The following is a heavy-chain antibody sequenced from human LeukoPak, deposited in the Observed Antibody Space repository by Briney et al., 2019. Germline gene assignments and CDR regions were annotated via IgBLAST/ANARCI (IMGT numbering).Heavy chain of an antibody. Sequence: ASVKVSCKASGYTFTSYDINWVRQATGQGLEWMGWMNPNSGTTGYAQKFQGRVTMTRNTSISTAYMELSSLRSEDTAVYYCARAYCTNGVCYTAWFDPWGQGTLVTVSS. D-gene: IGHD2-8*01. CDR3: ARAYCTNGVCYTAWFDP. CDR1: GYTFTSYD. J-gene: IGHJ5*02. CDR2: MNPNSGTT. V-gene: IGHV1-8*01.